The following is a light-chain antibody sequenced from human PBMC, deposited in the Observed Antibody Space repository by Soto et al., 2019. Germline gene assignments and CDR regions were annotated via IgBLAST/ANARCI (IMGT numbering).Light chain of an antibody. CDR1: QSISSW. CDR3: QQYNSYGT. V-gene: IGKV1-5*01. Sequence: DIQMTQSPSTLSASVGDRVTITCRASQSISSWLAWYQQKPGKAPELLIYDASSLESGVPSRFSGSGSGTEFTFTISSLQPDDFATYYCQQYNSYGTFGQGTKVDIK. CDR2: DAS. J-gene: IGKJ1*01.